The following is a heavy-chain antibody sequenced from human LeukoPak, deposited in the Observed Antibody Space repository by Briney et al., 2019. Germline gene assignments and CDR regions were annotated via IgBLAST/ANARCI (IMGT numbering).Heavy chain of an antibody. CDR1: GGSISSSSFY. Sequence: NSSETLSLTCTVSGGSISSSSFYWAWIRQPPGRGLEWIGNIYYSGSTNYNPSLKSRVTISVDTSKNQFSLKLSSVTAADTAVYYCARLTSSSSGSSFDYWGQGTLVTVSS. CDR2: IYYSGST. V-gene: IGHV4-39*07. CDR3: ARLTSSSSGSSFDY. D-gene: IGHD6-13*01. J-gene: IGHJ4*02.